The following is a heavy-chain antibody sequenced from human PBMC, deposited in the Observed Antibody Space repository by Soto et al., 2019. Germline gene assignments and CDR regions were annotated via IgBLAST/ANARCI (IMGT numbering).Heavy chain of an antibody. J-gene: IGHJ4*02. D-gene: IGHD6-19*01. CDR2: VYYTGST. CDR1: GGSISTYF. Sequence: QVQLLESGPGLVKPSETLSLTCTVSGGSISTYFWTWIRQSPGKGLEWMGYVYYTGSTNYNPSLKSRVTISVDTSKNQFSLRLTSVSAADTAVYYCVRVHSSGWSDYWGQGALITVSS. V-gene: IGHV4-59*01. CDR3: VRVHSSGWSDY.